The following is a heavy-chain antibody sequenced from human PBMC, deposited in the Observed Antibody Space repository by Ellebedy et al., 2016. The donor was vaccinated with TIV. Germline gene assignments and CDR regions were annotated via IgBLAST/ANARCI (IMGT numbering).Heavy chain of an antibody. CDR2: IDSDGHTT. CDR1: DFTFSNSW. J-gene: IGHJ4*02. Sequence: PGGSLRLSCAASDFTFSNSWMHWVRQAPGKGLEWVSRIDSDGHTTRYADLVEGRFTISRDNAKNTLYLQMNSLRAEDTALYYCARDGDHHVDLDNWGQGTLVTVSS. D-gene: IGHD5-12*01. CDR3: ARDGDHHVDLDN. V-gene: IGHV3-74*01.